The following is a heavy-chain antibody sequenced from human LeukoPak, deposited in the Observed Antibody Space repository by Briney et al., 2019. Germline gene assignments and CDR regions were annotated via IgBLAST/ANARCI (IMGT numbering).Heavy chain of an antibody. J-gene: IGHJ4*02. Sequence: GGSLRLSCAASGFTFGSYAMSWVRQAPGKGLEWVSVISASGGRTSYADSVKGRFTVSRDNSKNTLYLQMNSLRAEDTAVYFCVEGGAPSYYDGSGDAYFDYWGQGTLVTVSS. CDR3: VEGGAPSYYDGSGDAYFDY. CDR1: GFTFGSYA. CDR2: ISASGGRT. D-gene: IGHD3-22*01. V-gene: IGHV3-23*01.